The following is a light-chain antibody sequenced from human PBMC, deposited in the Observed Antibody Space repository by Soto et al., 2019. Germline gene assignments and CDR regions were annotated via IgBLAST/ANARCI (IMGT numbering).Light chain of an antibody. V-gene: IGLV2-8*01. CDR2: EAS. J-gene: IGLJ2*01. CDR3: SSYAGSNILV. CDR1: SSDVGGYDY. Sequence: QSALTQPPSASGSPGQSVTISCTGTSSDVGGYDYVSWYQQHPGKAPKLMIFEASKRPSGVPDRFSGSKSGNTASLTVSGLQAEDEADYYCSSYAGSNILVFGGGTQLTVL.